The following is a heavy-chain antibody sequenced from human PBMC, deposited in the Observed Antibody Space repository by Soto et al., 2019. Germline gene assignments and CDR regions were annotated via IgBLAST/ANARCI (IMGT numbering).Heavy chain of an antibody. V-gene: IGHV3-33*01. CDR3: ARDPSYYYDSSGYSDY. J-gene: IGHJ4*02. CDR2: IWYDGSNK. D-gene: IGHD3-22*01. CDR1: GFTFISYG. Sequence: PGGSLRLSCAASGFTFISYGMHWARQAPGKGLEWVAVIWYDGSNKYYADSVKGRFTISRDNSKNTLYLQMNSLRAEDTAVYYCARDPSYYYDSSGYSDYWGQGP.